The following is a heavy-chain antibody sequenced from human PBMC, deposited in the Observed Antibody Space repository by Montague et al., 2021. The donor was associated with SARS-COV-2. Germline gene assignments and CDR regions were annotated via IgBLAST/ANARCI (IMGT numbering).Heavy chain of an antibody. D-gene: IGHD3-10*01. Sequence: SDTLSLTCTVSGGSISSYYWSWIRQPPGKGLEWIGYIYYSGSTNYNPSLKSRVTISVDTSKNQISLKLGSVTAADTAVYYCARARSGRLFDYWGQGTLVTVSS. CDR1: GGSISSYY. J-gene: IGHJ4*02. CDR3: ARARSGRLFDY. V-gene: IGHV4-59*07. CDR2: IYYSGST.